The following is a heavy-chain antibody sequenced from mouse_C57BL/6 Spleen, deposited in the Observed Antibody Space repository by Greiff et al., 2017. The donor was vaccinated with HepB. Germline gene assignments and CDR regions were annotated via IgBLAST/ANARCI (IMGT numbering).Heavy chain of an antibody. CDR2: INPYNGGT. D-gene: IGHD2-14*01. Sequence: VQLQQSGPVLVKPGASVKMSCKASGYTFTDYYMNWVKQSHGKSLEWIGVINPYNGGTSYNQKFKGKATLTVDKSSSTAYVELNSLTSEDSAVYYGASPGVYDGFAYWGQGTLVTVS. CDR1: GYTFTDYY. V-gene: IGHV1-19*01. CDR3: ASPGVYDGFAY. J-gene: IGHJ3*01.